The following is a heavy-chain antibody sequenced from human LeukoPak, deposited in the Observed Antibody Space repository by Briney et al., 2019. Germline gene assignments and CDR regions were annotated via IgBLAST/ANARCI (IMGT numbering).Heavy chain of an antibody. D-gene: IGHD2-2*03. CDR1: GGSISSYY. Sequence: PSETLSLTCTVSGGSISSYYWSWIRQPAGKGLELIGRIHISGNTNYNPSLKSRVTMSVDTSKNQFSLRLSSVTAADTAIYYCARENGYTWFDPWGQGTLVTVSS. J-gene: IGHJ5*02. CDR3: ARENGYTWFDP. V-gene: IGHV4-4*07. CDR2: IHISGNT.